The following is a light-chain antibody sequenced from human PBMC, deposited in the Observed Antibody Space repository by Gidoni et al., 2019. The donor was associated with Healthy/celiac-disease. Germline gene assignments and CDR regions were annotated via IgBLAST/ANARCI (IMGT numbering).Light chain of an antibody. CDR1: QSVSSSY. J-gene: IGKJ2*01. V-gene: IGKV3-20*01. Sequence: EIVLTQSPGTLSLSPGERATLSCRASQSVSSSYLAWYQQKPGKAPRLLIYGASSRATGIPDRFSGSGSGTDFTLTISRLEPEDFAVYYCQQYGSSPRYTFXXXTKLEIK. CDR2: GAS. CDR3: QQYGSSPRYT.